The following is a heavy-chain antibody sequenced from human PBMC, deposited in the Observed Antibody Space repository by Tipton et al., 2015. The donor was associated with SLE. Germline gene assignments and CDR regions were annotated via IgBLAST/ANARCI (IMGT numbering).Heavy chain of an antibody. CDR2: IYYTGST. CDR3: ARDRDGDPGSLDY. Sequence: TLSLTCSVSGGSITSHYWSWIRQPPGKGLEWIGYIYYTGSTTYNPSLKSRVTISVDTSKNQFSLKLSSVTAADTAVYYCARDRDGDPGSLDYWGQGTLVTVAS. V-gene: IGHV4-59*11. D-gene: IGHD1-1*01. J-gene: IGHJ4*02. CDR1: GGSITSHY.